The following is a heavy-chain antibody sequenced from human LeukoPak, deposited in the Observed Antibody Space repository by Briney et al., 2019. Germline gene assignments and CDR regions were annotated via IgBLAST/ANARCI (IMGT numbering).Heavy chain of an antibody. J-gene: IGHJ4*02. CDR2: IYRDGST. CDR3: ARFSGRN. Sequence: GGSLRLSCAASGLTVGTDYMSWVRQAPGKGLEWVSVIYRDGSTYYTDSVKGRFTISRDNSDNTLYLQMNSLRAEDTAVYYCARFSGRNWGQGTLVTVSS. D-gene: IGHD2-15*01. V-gene: IGHV3-53*01. CDR1: GLTVGTDY.